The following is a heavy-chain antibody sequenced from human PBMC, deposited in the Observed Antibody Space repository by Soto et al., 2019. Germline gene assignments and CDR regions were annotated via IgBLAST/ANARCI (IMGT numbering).Heavy chain of an antibody. CDR3: ARDYDSSGYTRYYFDY. CDR1: GFTFSSYA. D-gene: IGHD3-22*01. CDR2: ISYDGSNK. Sequence: LRLSCAASGFTFSSYAIHWVRQAPGKGLEWVALISYDGSNKYYADSVKGRFTISRDNSKNTLYLQMNSLRAEDTAVYYCARDYDSSGYTRYYFDYWGQGTLVTVSS. J-gene: IGHJ4*02. V-gene: IGHV3-30-3*01.